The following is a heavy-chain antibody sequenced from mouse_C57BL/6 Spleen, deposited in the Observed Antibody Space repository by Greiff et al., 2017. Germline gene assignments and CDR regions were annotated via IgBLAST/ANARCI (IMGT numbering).Heavy chain of an antibody. CDR3: ARGGSAYWYFDV. CDR2: IDPSESET. Sequence: QVQLQQPGAELVRPGSSVKLSCKASGYTFTSYWMHWVKQRPIQGLEWIGNIDPSESETHYNQKFKDKATLTVDKSSSTAYMQLSSLTSEDSAVDYCARGGSAYWYFDVWGTGTTVTVSS. V-gene: IGHV1-52*01. CDR1: GYTFTSYW. J-gene: IGHJ1*03. D-gene: IGHD1-1*02.